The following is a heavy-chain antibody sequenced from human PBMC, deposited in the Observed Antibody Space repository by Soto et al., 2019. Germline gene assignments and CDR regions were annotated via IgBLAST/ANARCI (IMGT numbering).Heavy chain of an antibody. CDR1: GYTFTSYG. V-gene: IGHV1-18*01. Sequence: QVQLVQSGAEVKKPGASVKVSCKASGYTFTSYGISWVRQAPGQGLEWMGWISAYNGNTNYAQKLQGRVTMTTDTSTSTAYMELWSLRSDDTAVYYCARDPRAIVVVPAAPHFDYWGQGTLVTVSS. CDR2: ISAYNGNT. D-gene: IGHD2-2*01. CDR3: ARDPRAIVVVPAAPHFDY. J-gene: IGHJ4*02.